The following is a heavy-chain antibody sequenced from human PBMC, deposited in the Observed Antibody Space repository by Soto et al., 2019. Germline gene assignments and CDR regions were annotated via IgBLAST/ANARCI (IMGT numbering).Heavy chain of an antibody. CDR3: ARHQPLGYCSSTSCYAFYSSSWELDY. Sequence: GESLKISCKGSGYSFTSYWIGWVRQMPGKGLEWMGIIYPGDSDTRYSPSFQGQVTISADKSISTAYLQWSSLKASDTAMYYCARHQPLGYCSSTSCYAFYSSSWELDYWGQGTLVTVSS. V-gene: IGHV5-51*01. J-gene: IGHJ4*02. D-gene: IGHD2-2*01. CDR2: IYPGDSDT. CDR1: GYSFTSYW.